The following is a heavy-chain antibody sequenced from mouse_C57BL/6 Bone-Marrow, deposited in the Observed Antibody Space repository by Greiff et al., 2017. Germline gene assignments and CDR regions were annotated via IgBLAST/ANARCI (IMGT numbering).Heavy chain of an antibody. CDR3: ARSHYYGGDFDY. CDR2: INPSNGGT. V-gene: IGHV1-53*01. D-gene: IGHD1-2*01. CDR1: GYTFTSYW. J-gene: IGHJ2*01. Sequence: VKLKQPGTELVKPGASVKLSCTASGYTFTSYWMHWVKQRPGQGLEWIGNINPSNGGTNYNAKFKSKATLTVDKSSSTAYMQLSSLTSEDSAVYYCARSHYYGGDFDYWGQGTTLTVSS.